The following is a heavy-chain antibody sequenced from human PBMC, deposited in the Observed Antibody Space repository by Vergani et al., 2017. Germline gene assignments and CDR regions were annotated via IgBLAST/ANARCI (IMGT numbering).Heavy chain of an antibody. D-gene: IGHD5-18*01. J-gene: IGHJ6*02. CDR2: IIPIFGTA. Sequence: QVQLVQSGAEVKKPGSSVKVSCKASGGTFSSYAISWVRQAPGQGLEWMGRIIPIFGTANYAQKFQGRVTITADESTSTAYMELSSLRSEDTAVYYCARAKDTAMVTWYYGMDFWGQGTTVIVSS. CDR1: GGTFSSYA. CDR3: ARAKDTAMVTWYYGMDF. V-gene: IGHV1-69*13.